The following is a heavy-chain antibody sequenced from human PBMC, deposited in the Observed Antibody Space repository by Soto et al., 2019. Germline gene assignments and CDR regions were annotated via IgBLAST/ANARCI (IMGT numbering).Heavy chain of an antibody. CDR1: GYSFTSYW. Sequence: PGESLKISCKGSGYSFTSYWIGWVRQMPGKGLEWMGIIYPGDSDTRYSPSFQGQVTISADKSISTAYLQWSSLKASDTAMYYCACFSRDGYNSDAFDIWGQGTRVTVAS. CDR3: ACFSRDGYNSDAFDI. V-gene: IGHV5-51*01. CDR2: IYPGDSDT. J-gene: IGHJ3*02. D-gene: IGHD1-1*01.